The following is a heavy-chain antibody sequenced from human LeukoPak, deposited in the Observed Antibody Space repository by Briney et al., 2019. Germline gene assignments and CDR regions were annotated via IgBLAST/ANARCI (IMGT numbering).Heavy chain of an antibody. CDR3: ARQGSYYYGSGTYYNGHFDY. CDR1: GDSISSSSYC. D-gene: IGHD3-10*01. J-gene: IGHJ4*02. Sequence: PSETLSLTCTVSGDSISSSSYCWDWIRQPPGKGLEWIGSIYYSGSAFYNPSLKSRVTISVDTAKNQFSLKLTSVTAADTAVYYCARQGSYYYGSGTYYNGHFDYWAQGTLVTVSS. V-gene: IGHV4-39*01. CDR2: IYYSGSA.